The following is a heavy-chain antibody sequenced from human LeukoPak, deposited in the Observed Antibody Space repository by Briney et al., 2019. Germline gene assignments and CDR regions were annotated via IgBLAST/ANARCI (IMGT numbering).Heavy chain of an antibody. CDR2: IYTSGST. V-gene: IGHV4-4*07. CDR1: GGSISSYY. D-gene: IGHD1-20*01. CDR3: ASMDNWNAQVDY. Sequence: SETLSLTRTVSGGSISSYYWSWIRQPAGKGLEWIGRIYTSGSTNYNPSLKSRVTMSVDTSKNQFSLKLSSVTAADTAVYYCASMDNWNAQVDYWGQGTLVTVSS. J-gene: IGHJ4*02.